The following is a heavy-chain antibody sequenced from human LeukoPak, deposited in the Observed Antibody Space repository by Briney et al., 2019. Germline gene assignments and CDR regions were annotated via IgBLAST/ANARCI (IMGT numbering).Heavy chain of an antibody. D-gene: IGHD3-10*01. J-gene: IGHJ5*02. Sequence: ASVKVSCKASGYTFTSYGISWVRQAPGEGLEWMGGFDPEDGETIYAQKFQGRVTMTEDTSTDTAYMELSSLRSEDTAVYYCATGGGYYGSGSYYKFNWFDPWGQGTLVTVSS. V-gene: IGHV1-24*01. CDR2: FDPEDGET. CDR3: ATGGGYYGSGSYYKFNWFDP. CDR1: GYTFTSYG.